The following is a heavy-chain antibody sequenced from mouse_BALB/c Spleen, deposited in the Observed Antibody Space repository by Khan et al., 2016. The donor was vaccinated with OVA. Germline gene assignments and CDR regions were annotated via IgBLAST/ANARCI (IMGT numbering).Heavy chain of an antibody. CDR1: GYTFTSYT. Sequence: VQLQESGAELARPGASVKMSCKASGYTFTSYTIHWIKKRHGQGLEWIGYINPSNGYTNYNQKFKDKATLTTDKSSTTAYLQLSSLTSDDSAVYNCVRDGAYHRNDGWFAYWGQGTLVTVSA. J-gene: IGHJ3*01. V-gene: IGHV1-4*01. D-gene: IGHD2-14*01. CDR2: INPSNGYT. CDR3: VRDGAYHRNDGWFAY.